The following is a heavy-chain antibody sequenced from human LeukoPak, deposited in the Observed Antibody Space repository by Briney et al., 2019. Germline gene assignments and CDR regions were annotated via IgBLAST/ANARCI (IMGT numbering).Heavy chain of an antibody. V-gene: IGHV3-48*04. D-gene: IGHD5-24*01. J-gene: IGHJ4*02. Sequence: QPGGSLRLSCAASGFTFSSYSMNWVRQAPGKGLEWVSYISSSSSTIYYADSVKGRFTISRDNAKNSLYLQMNSLRAEDTAVYYCARDRRDGYNFADSSSGYWGQGTLVTVSS. CDR3: ARDRRDGYNFADSSSGY. CDR1: GFTFSSYS. CDR2: ISSSSSTI.